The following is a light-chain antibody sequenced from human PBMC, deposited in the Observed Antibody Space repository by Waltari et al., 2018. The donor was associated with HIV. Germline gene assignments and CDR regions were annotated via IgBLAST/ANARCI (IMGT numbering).Light chain of an antibody. Sequence: QSALTQPPSASGSPGQSVTFSYTGTSSDVGFYNYVSWYQHHPGQAPKRMISEVNKRTSGVRDRCSGSKSDNTASLTVSGLQAEDEADYYCSSYAGSNNLVFGGGTKLTVL. CDR2: EVN. CDR3: SSYAGSNNLV. V-gene: IGLV2-8*01. CDR1: SSDVGFYNY. J-gene: IGLJ3*02.